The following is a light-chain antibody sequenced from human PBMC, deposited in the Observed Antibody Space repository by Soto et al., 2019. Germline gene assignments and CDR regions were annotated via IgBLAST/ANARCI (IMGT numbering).Light chain of an antibody. J-gene: IGLJ1*01. CDR2: DNN. V-gene: IGLV1-51*01. CDR3: GTWDSTLSGV. CDR1: SSNIGNNY. Sequence: QSVLTQPPSVSAAPGQKVTISCSGSSSNIGNNYVSWYQHLPGAAPKLLIYDNNKRSSGIPDRFSGSKSGTSATLDITGLQTGDEAEYYCGTWDSTLSGVFGTGTKLTVL.